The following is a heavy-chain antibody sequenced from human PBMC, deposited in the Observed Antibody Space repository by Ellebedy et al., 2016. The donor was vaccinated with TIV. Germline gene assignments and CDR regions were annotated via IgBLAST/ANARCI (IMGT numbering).Heavy chain of an antibody. CDR3: ARSDRFLKQFDY. CDR2: IYHSGST. J-gene: IGHJ4*02. Sequence: SETLSLTXAVSGGSISSSNWWSWVRQPPGKGLEWIGEIYHSGSTNYNPSLKSRVTISVDTSKNQFSLKLSSVTAADTAVYYCARSDRFLKQFDYWGQGTLVTVSS. D-gene: IGHD3-3*01. V-gene: IGHV4-4*02. CDR1: GGSISSSNW.